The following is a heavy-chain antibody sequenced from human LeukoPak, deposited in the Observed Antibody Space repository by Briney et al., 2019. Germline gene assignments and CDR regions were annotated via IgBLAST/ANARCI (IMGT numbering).Heavy chain of an antibody. Sequence: GGSLRLSCTASGFTFSNYDMRWVRQATGKGLEWVSAISTTGDTYYPGSVKGRFTISRENAKNSLYLQMNSLRAGDTAVYYCARAPHGDYFDYWGQGTLVTVSS. J-gene: IGHJ4*02. D-gene: IGHD4-17*01. V-gene: IGHV3-13*01. CDR3: ARAPHGDYFDY. CDR2: ISTTGDT. CDR1: GFTFSNYD.